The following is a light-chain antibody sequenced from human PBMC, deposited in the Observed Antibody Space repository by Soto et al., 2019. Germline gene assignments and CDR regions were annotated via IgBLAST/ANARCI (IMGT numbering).Light chain of an antibody. CDR1: QSVSSY. CDR2: DAS. Sequence: EIVLTQSPATLSLSPGERATLSCRASQSVSSYLAWYQQKPGQAPRLLIYDASNRATGIPARFSGSGSGTDFTLTISSLEPEDFAVYYCQQYHTYRTFGQGTKVEIK. CDR3: QQYHTYRT. V-gene: IGKV3-11*01. J-gene: IGKJ1*01.